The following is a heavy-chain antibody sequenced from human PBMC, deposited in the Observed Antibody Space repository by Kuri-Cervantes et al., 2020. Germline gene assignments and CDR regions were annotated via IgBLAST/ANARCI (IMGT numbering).Heavy chain of an antibody. CDR2: INHSGST. CDR1: GGSFSSYY. V-gene: IGHV4-34*01. J-gene: IGHJ4*02. CDR3: ASRVQGVRKNEGGFDY. D-gene: IGHD3-10*01. Sequence: GSLRLSCAVYGGSFSSYYWSWIRQPPGKGLEWIGEINHSGSTNYNPSLKSRVTISVDTSKNQFSLKLSSVTAADTAVYYCASRVQGVRKNEGGFDYWGQGTLVTVSS.